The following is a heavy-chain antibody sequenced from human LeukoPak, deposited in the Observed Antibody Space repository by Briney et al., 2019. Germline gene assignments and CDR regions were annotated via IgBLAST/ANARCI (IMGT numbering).Heavy chain of an antibody. D-gene: IGHD6-19*01. CDR2: ISYDGSNK. J-gene: IGHJ4*02. CDR1: GFTFSSYA. CDR3: ARDSGGWEPLGWFDY. Sequence: GGSLRLSCAASGFTFSSYAMRWVRQAPGKGLEWVAVISYDGSNKYYADSVKGRFTISRDNSKNTLYLQMNSLRAEDTAVYYCARDSGGWEPLGWFDYWGQGTLVTVSS. V-gene: IGHV3-30-3*01.